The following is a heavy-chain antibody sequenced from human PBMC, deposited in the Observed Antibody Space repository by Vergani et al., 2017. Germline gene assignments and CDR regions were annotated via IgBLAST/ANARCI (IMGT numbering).Heavy chain of an antibody. D-gene: IGHD3-22*01. CDR1: GFTFSSYA. CDR2: ISGSGGST. J-gene: IGHJ5*02. CDR3: AKEYYYDSSGYPNWFDP. Sequence: EVQLVESGGGLVKPGGSLRLSCAASGFTFSSYAMSWVRQAPGKGLEWVSAISGSGGSTYYADSVKGRFTISIDNSKNTLYLQMNSLRAEDTAVYYCAKEYYYDSSGYPNWFDPWGQGTLVTVSS. V-gene: IGHV3-23*04.